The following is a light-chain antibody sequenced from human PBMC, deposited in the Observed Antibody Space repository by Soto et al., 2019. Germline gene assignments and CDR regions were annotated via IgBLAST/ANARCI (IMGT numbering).Light chain of an antibody. J-gene: IGKJ2*01. CDR2: GAS. CDR3: QQYDSYSYT. V-gene: IGKV1-5*01. CDR1: QSISNW. Sequence: DIKMTHSPSTLSASVGDRVTITCRASQSISNWLAWYQQKPGKAPKLLISGASSLESGVPSRFSGSGSGTEFTLTISSLQPDDFATYYCQQYDSYSYTFGQGTKLEIK.